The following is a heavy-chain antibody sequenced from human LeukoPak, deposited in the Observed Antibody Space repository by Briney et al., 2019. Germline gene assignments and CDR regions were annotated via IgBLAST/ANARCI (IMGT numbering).Heavy chain of an antibody. J-gene: IGHJ3*02. CDR3: ARGDNSAFDI. CDR1: GFTFSSYS. Sequence: GGSLRLSCAASGFTFSSYSMNWVRQAPGKGLEWVASIKQGESERYYVDSVNGRFTISRDNAKNSLYLQMNSLRAEDTAVYYCARGDNSAFDIWGQGTMVTVSS. V-gene: IGHV3-7*04. CDR2: IKQGESER. D-gene: IGHD3-22*01.